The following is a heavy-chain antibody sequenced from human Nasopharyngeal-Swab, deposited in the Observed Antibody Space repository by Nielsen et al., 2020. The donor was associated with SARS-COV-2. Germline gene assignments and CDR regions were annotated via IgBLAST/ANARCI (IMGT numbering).Heavy chain of an antibody. CDR3: ARGAGSSWYVDAFDI. Sequence: SETLSLTCAVYGGSFSGYYWSWIRQPPGKGLEWIGEINHSGSTNYNPSLKSRVTISVDTSKNQFSLRLNSVTAADTAVYYCARGAGSSWYVDAFDIWGQGTMVTVSS. CDR1: GGSFSGYY. V-gene: IGHV4-34*01. J-gene: IGHJ3*02. CDR2: INHSGST. D-gene: IGHD6-13*01.